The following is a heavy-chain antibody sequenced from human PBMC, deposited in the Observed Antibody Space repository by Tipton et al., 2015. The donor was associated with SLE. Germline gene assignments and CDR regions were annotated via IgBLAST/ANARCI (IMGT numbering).Heavy chain of an antibody. Sequence: LRLSCTVPGGSISSYYWSWIRQPPGKGLEWIGYIYYSGSTNYNPSLKSRVTISVDTSKNQFSLKLSSVTAADTAVYYCARDLGYDAFDIWGQGTMVTVSS. D-gene: IGHD3-16*01. CDR1: GGSISSYY. J-gene: IGHJ3*02. V-gene: IGHV4-59*01. CDR2: IYYSGST. CDR3: ARDLGYDAFDI.